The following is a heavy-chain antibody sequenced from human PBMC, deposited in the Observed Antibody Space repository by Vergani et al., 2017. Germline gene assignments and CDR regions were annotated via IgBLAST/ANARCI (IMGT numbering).Heavy chain of an antibody. D-gene: IGHD3-9*01. Sequence: QVQLVQSGAEVKKPGSSVKVSCKASGGTFSSYAISWVRQAPGQGLEWMGRIIPIFGTANYAQKFQGRVTITADESTSTAYMELSSLRSEDTAVYYCAISRGRDILTGYYRRYYYGMDVWGQGTTVTVSS. CDR1: GGTFSSYA. CDR3: AISRGRDILTGYYRRYYYGMDV. CDR2: IIPIFGTA. J-gene: IGHJ6*02. V-gene: IGHV1-69*13.